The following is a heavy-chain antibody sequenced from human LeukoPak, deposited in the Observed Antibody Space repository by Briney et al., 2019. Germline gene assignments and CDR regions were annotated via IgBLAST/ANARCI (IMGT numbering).Heavy chain of an antibody. CDR1: GYTFTSYY. J-gene: IGHJ6*02. D-gene: IGHD3-3*01. V-gene: IGHV1-46*01. CDR3: ARDRPAVITIFGVVIIPYGMDV. CDR2: INPSGGST. Sequence: ASVKVSCKASGYTFTSYYMHWVRQAPGQGLEWMGIINPSGGSTSYAQKFQGRVTMTRDTSTSTVYMELSSLRSEDTAVYYCARDRPAVITIFGVVIIPYGMDVWGQGTTVTISS.